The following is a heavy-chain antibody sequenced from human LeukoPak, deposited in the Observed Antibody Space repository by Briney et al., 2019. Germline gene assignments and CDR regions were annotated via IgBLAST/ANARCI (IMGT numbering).Heavy chain of an antibody. D-gene: IGHD3-22*01. CDR2: INYSGST. V-gene: IGHV4-59*01. J-gene: IGHJ4*02. CDR3: ARAGSGYPGY. Sequence: PSETLSLTCTVSDGSISNYYWSWIRQPPGKGLEWIGYINYSGSTKYNPSPKSRVTISIDTPKNQFSLKLSSVAAADTAVYYCARAGSGYPGYWGQGTLVTVSS. CDR1: DGSISNYY.